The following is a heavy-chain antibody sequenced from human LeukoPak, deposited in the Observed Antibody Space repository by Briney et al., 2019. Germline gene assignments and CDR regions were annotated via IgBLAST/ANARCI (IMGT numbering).Heavy chain of an antibody. Sequence: SETLSLTCTVSGGSISSSSYYWGWIRQPPGKGLEWIGSIYSSGSTYNKPSLKSRVTISVDTSKNQFSLKVSSMTAADTAVYYCARRGSSRRREVYFDYWGQGTLATVSS. CDR2: IYSSGST. V-gene: IGHV4-39*01. CDR1: GGSISSSSYY. CDR3: ARRGSSRRREVYFDY. D-gene: IGHD2-2*01. J-gene: IGHJ4*02.